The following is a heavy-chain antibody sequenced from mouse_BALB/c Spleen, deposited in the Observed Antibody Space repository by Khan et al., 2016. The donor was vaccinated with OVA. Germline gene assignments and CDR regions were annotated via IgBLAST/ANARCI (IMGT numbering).Heavy chain of an antibody. Sequence: EVQLQESGPGLVKPSQSLSLTCTVTGYSIASDYAWNWIRQFPGNKLEWMGFISYSGNTNYNPSLKSRISITRDTSKNQFFLQLNSVTSEDTATYYCARVYGGDFDYWGRGTTLTVSS. D-gene: IGHD1-1*01. V-gene: IGHV3-2*02. J-gene: IGHJ2*01. CDR2: ISYSGNT. CDR3: ARVYGGDFDY. CDR1: GYSIASDYA.